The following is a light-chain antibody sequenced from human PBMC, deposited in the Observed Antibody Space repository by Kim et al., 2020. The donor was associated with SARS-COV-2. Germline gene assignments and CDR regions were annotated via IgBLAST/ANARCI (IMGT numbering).Light chain of an antibody. CDR2: GAS. Sequence: DIQMTQSPSSLSASVGDRVTITCRASQGINTYLAWYQQKPGKVPKLLIYGASALHSGVPSRFSGSGSGTDFTLTISSLQPEDVATYYCQKYSSAPWTFGQGTKVDIK. CDR3: QKYSSAPWT. CDR1: QGINTY. J-gene: IGKJ1*01. V-gene: IGKV1-27*01.